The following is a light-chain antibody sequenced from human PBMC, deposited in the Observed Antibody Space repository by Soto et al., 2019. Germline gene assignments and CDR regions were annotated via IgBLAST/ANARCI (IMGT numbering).Light chain of an antibody. V-gene: IGKV3-20*01. Sequence: EIVLTQSPGTLSLSPGERATLSCRCSQSVRSSYLAWYQKKPGQAPRLLIYGASSRATGIPDRFSGSGSGTDFTLTISRLEPEDFAVYYCQQYGSSLITFGQGTRLEI. CDR2: GAS. CDR1: QSVRSSY. CDR3: QQYGSSLIT. J-gene: IGKJ5*01.